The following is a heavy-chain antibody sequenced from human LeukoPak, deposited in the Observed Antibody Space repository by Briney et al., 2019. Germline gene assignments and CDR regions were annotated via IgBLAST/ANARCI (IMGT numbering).Heavy chain of an antibody. CDR2: INPNSGGT. Sequence: ASVNVSCKASGYTFTGYYMHWVRQAPGQGLEWMGWINPNSGGTNYAQKFQGRVTMTRDTSISTAYMELSRLRSDDTAVYYCAREVNGDYRYNCFDPWGQGALVTGSS. CDR1: GYTFTGYY. CDR3: AREVNGDYRYNCFDP. V-gene: IGHV1-2*02. J-gene: IGHJ5*02. D-gene: IGHD4-17*01.